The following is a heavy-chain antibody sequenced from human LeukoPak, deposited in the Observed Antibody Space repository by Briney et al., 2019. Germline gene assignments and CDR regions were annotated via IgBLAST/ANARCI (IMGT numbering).Heavy chain of an antibody. J-gene: IGHJ4*02. V-gene: IGHV1-69*05. CDR1: GGTFSTYA. CDR3: ARALGTYYYGSGSYGY. CDR2: IIPIFGTA. Sequence: GASVKVSCKASGGTFSTYAISWVRQAPGQGLEWMGGIIPIFGTANYAQKFQGRVTITTDESTSTAYMELSSLRSEDTAMYYCARALGTYYYGSGSYGYWGQGTLVTVSS. D-gene: IGHD3-10*01.